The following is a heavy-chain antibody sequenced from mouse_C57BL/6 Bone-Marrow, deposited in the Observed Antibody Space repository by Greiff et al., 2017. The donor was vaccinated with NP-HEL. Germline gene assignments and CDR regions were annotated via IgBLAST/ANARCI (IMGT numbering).Heavy chain of an antibody. CDR1: GFNIKDYY. CDR3: ARGAGTTVVADAMDD. Sequence: EVKLQQSGAELVKPGASVKLSCTASGFNIKDYYMHWVKQRTEQGLEWIGRIDPEDGETKYAPKFQGKATITADTSSNTAYLQLSSLPSEDTAVYYCARGAGTTVVADAMDDWGQGTSVTVSS. D-gene: IGHD1-1*01. V-gene: IGHV14-2*01. J-gene: IGHJ4*01. CDR2: IDPEDGET.